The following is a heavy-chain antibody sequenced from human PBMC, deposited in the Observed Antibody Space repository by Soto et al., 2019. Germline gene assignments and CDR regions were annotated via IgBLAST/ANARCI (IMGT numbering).Heavy chain of an antibody. V-gene: IGHV4-4*07. Sequence: SETLSLTCTVSGGSIVNDRCSCVRQPALKGLEWIGRIFADGRTNYNPSLQSRVTMSVDTSKNQFSLTMTSLAAADTAVYYCTRGTFETTAPFYWGQGIPVTVSS. CDR1: GGSIVNDR. CDR2: IFADGRT. CDR3: TRGTFETTAPFY. J-gene: IGHJ4*02. D-gene: IGHD4-17*01.